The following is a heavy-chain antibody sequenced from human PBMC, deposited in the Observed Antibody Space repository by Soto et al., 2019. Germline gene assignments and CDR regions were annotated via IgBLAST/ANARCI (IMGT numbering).Heavy chain of an antibody. D-gene: IGHD4-17*01. Sequence: PSGTLSLTCAVSGGSISSGGYSCNWIRQPTGKGLEWIGYIYHRGSTYYNPSLKSRVTISVDRSKNQFSLKLSSVTVADTAVYYCSRNLPTVTTYDYWGQGTLVPVSA. J-gene: IGHJ4*02. CDR2: IYHRGST. CDR3: SRNLPTVTTYDY. CDR1: GGSISSGGYS. V-gene: IGHV4-30-2*01.